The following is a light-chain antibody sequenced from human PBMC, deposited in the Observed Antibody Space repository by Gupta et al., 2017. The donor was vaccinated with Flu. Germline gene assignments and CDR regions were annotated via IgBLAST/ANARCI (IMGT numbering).Light chain of an antibody. Sequence: IQLTQSPPSLSASVGDRVTITCRASQSVRSYFAWYQQKPGKAPKLLIYAASNLHTGVPSRFSGSGSGTDFTLIISSLQPEDFGAYYCQQSNSTPLTFGGGTKVEIK. CDR1: QSVRSY. J-gene: IGKJ4*02. CDR3: QQSNSTPLT. V-gene: IGKV1-39*01. CDR2: AAS.